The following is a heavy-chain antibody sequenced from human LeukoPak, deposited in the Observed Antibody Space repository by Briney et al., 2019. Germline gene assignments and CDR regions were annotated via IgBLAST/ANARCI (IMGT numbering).Heavy chain of an antibody. D-gene: IGHD4-17*01. Sequence: GGTLTLSCAASGFTFSDYYMSWIRQPPGKGLEWVSYISSSSSYTNYADSVKGRFTISRDNAKNSLYLQMNSLRAEDTAVYYCEVTTNGMDVWGQGTTVTVSS. CDR2: ISSSSSYT. J-gene: IGHJ6*02. CDR1: GFTFSDYY. V-gene: IGHV3-11*03. CDR3: EVTTNGMDV.